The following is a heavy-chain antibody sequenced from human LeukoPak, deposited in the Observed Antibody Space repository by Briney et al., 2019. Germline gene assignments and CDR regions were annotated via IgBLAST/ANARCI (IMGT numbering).Heavy chain of an antibody. D-gene: IGHD3-3*01. V-gene: IGHV1-69*13. CDR3: ARTAITIFGVVIIPNWFDP. CDR2: IIPIFGTA. J-gene: IGHJ5*02. CDR1: GGTFSSYA. Sequence: SVRVSCKASGGTFSSYAISWVRQAPGQGLEWMGGIIPIFGTANYAQKFQGRVTITADESTSTAYMELSSLRSEDTAVYYCARTAITIFGVVIIPNWFDPWGQGTLVTVSS.